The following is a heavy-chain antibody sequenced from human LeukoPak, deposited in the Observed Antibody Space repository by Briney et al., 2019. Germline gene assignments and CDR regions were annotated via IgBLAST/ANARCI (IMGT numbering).Heavy chain of an antibody. Sequence: GGSLRLSCAASGFTFSGYAMHWVRQAPGKGLEWVAVISYDGSNKYYADSVKGRFTISRDNSKNTLYLQMNSLRAEDTAVYYCARDPSSGYYYYFDYWGQGTLVTVSS. CDR2: ISYDGSNK. D-gene: IGHD3-22*01. V-gene: IGHV3-30-3*01. CDR3: ARDPSSGYYYYFDY. CDR1: GFTFSGYA. J-gene: IGHJ4*02.